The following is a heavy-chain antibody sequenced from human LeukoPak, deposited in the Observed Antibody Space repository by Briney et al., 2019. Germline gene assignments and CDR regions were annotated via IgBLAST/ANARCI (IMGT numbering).Heavy chain of an antibody. J-gene: IGHJ4*02. CDR2: INSDGSST. CDR1: GFTFSSYW. CDR3: GRVRDGYTDFDY. V-gene: IGHV3-74*01. Sequence: GGSLRLSCAASGFTFSSYWMHWVRQAPGKGLVWVSRINSDGSSTSYADSVKGRFTISRDNAKNTLYLQMNSLRAEDTAVYYCGRVRDGYTDFDYWGQGTLVTVSS. D-gene: IGHD5-24*01.